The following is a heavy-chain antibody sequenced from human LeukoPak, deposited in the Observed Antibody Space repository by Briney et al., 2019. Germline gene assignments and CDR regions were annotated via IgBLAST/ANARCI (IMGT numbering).Heavy chain of an antibody. CDR1: GFTFSSYA. D-gene: IGHD1-1*01. CDR3: ARGITGAFDI. J-gene: IGHJ3*02. CDR2: ISGSGGST. V-gene: IGHV3-23*01. Sequence: GGSLRLSCAASGFTFSSYAMSWVRQAPGKGLEWVSAISGSGGSTYYADSVKGRFTISRDNSQNMVYLQMNSLRAEDTAIYYCARGITGAFDIWGQGTMVIVSS.